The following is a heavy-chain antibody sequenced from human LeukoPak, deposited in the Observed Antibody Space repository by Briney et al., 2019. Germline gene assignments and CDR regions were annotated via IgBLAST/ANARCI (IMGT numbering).Heavy chain of an antibody. V-gene: IGHV1-2*02. CDR3: ARGLTTVYNWFDP. CDR2: INPNSGGT. Sequence: ASVKVSCKASGYTFTGYYMHWVRQAPGQGLEWMGWINPNSGGTNYAQKFQGRVTMTRDTSISTAYMELSRLRSDDTAVYYCARGLTTVYNWFDPWGQGTLVTVSS. CDR1: GYTFTGYY. D-gene: IGHD4-17*01. J-gene: IGHJ5*02.